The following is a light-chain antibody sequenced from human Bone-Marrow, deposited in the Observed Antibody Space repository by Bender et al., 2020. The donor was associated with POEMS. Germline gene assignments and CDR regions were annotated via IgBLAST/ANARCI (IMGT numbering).Light chain of an antibody. V-gene: IGLV1-40*01. CDR2: GNT. J-gene: IGLJ3*02. CDR1: SSNTGSGYD. CDR3: QSYDNSLGGWV. Sequence: QSVLTQPPSVSGAPGQRVTISCTGSSSNTGSGYDVQWYQQLPGTAPKSLIFGNTNRPSGVPDRFSGSKSGTSASLAITGLQAEDEGDYYCQSYDNSLGGWVFGGGTKLTVL.